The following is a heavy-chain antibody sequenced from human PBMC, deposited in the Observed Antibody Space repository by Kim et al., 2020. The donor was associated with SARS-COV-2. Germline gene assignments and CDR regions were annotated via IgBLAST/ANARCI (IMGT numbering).Heavy chain of an antibody. Sequence: YADSVKGRFTISRDNAKNTLYLQMNSLRDEDTGVYYCARRAYSSGWWYFDYWGQGILVTVSS. CDR3: ARRAYSSGWWYFDY. V-gene: IGHV3-74*01. D-gene: IGHD6-19*01. J-gene: IGHJ4*02.